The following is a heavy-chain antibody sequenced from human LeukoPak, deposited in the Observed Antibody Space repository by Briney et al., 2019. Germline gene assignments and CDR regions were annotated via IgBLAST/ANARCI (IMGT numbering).Heavy chain of an antibody. CDR3: ARRRNSGYDP. J-gene: IGHJ5*02. Sequence: PSETLSLICTVSGGSISSYYWSWIRQPPGKGLEWIGYIYYSGSTNYNPSLKSRVTISVDTSKNQFSLKLSSVTAADTAVYYCARRRNSGYDPWGQGTLVTVSS. CDR2: IYYSGST. D-gene: IGHD5-12*01. V-gene: IGHV4-59*08. CDR1: GGSISSYY.